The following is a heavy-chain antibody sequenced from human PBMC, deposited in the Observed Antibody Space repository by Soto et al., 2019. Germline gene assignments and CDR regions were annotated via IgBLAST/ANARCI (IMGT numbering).Heavy chain of an antibody. CDR2: IDPSAGST. CDR3: ARSAVPSGTTLFYFDS. CDR1: GYTFTRYF. D-gene: IGHD1-1*01. J-gene: IGHJ4*02. V-gene: IGHV1-46*01. Sequence: QVQLVQSGAEVKKPGASVKLSCKASGYTFTRYFVHWVRQAPGHGLESMGVIDPSAGSTTYRHKFQGRVSMTRDTSTNTLYMELTSLRSEDTAVYYCARSAVPSGTTLFYFDSWGQGTRVTVSS.